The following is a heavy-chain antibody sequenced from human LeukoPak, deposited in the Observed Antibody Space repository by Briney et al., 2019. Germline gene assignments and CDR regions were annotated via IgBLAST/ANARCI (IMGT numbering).Heavy chain of an antibody. V-gene: IGHV3-48*03. Sequence: GGSLRLSCAASGFTFSSYEMNWVRQAPGKGLEWVSYISSSGSTIYYADSVKGRFTISRDNSKNTLYLQMNSLRVEDTAVYYCAKDREFGSYYSCYFDYWGQGTLVTVSS. CDR3: AKDREFGSYYSCYFDY. CDR2: ISSSGSTI. CDR1: GFTFSSYE. D-gene: IGHD1-26*01. J-gene: IGHJ4*02.